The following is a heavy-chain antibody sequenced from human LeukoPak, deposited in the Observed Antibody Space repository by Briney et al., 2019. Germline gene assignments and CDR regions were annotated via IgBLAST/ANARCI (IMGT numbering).Heavy chain of an antibody. CDR2: INHGGST. V-gene: IGHV4-34*01. Sequence: SETLSLTCAVYGGSFSGYYWSWIRQPPGKGLEWIGEINHGGSTNYNPSLKSRVTISVDTSKNQFSLKLSSVTAADTAVYYCARGNGSSGVVIAYYYGMDVWGQGTTVTVSS. CDR1: GGSFSGYY. J-gene: IGHJ6*02. CDR3: ARGNGSSGVVIAYYYGMDV. D-gene: IGHD3-3*01.